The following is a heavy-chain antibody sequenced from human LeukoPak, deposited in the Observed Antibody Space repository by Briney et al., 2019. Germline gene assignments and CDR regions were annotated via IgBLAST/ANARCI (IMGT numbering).Heavy chain of an antibody. Sequence: AETLSLTRTVSGGSISSSSYYWGWIRQPPGKGLEWIGSIYYSGSTYYNPSLKSRVTISVDTSKNQFSLKLSSVTAADTAVYYCAREPMSGFGELLDDYWGQGTLVTVSS. CDR3: AREPMSGFGELLDDY. V-gene: IGHV4-39*07. J-gene: IGHJ4*02. CDR2: IYYSGST. D-gene: IGHD3-10*01. CDR1: GGSISSSSYY.